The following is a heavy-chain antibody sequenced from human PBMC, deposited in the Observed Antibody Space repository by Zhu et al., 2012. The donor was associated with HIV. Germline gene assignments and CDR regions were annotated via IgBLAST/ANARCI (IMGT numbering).Heavy chain of an antibody. CDR1: GGTISSSSSF. CDR2: VYYGGTT. CDR3: AKSRNSGWYSYAF. Sequence: QLLLQESGPGLVKPSETLSLTCSVSGGTISSSSSFWGWVRQTPGKGLEWIGSVYYGGTTYYTPSLMSRLTISVDTSKNQCSLRLSSVTAADTGLYYCAKSRNSGWYSYAF. D-gene: IGHD6-19*01. J-gene: IGHJ3*01. V-gene: IGHV4-39*01.